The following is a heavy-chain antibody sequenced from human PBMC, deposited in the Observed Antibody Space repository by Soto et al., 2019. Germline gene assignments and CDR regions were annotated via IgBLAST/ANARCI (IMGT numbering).Heavy chain of an antibody. CDR2: IWYDGSNK. D-gene: IGHD6-19*01. Sequence: QPGGSLRLSCAASGFTFSSYGMHWVHQAPGKGLEWVAVIWYDGSNKYYADSVKGRFTISRDNSKDTLYLQMNSLRAEDTAVYYCARVLVAGYYFDTWGPGTLVTVSS. J-gene: IGHJ4*02. CDR3: ARVLVAGYYFDT. CDR1: GFTFSSYG. V-gene: IGHV3-33*01.